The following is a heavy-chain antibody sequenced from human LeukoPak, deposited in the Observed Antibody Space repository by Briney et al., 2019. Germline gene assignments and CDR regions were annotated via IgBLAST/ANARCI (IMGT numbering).Heavy chain of an antibody. CDR1: GYTFSSYY. CDR2: INPNGGSA. Sequence: GASVKVSCKASGYTFSSYYIHWVRQAPGQGLEWMGKINPNGGSANYAQKFQGRVTLTRDSSTSTVYMQLSSLGSEDTAVYYCARDGFAVIGVTWSDHWGQGTLVTVSS. V-gene: IGHV1-46*01. D-gene: IGHD2-21*01. J-gene: IGHJ4*02. CDR3: ARDGFAVIGVTWSDH.